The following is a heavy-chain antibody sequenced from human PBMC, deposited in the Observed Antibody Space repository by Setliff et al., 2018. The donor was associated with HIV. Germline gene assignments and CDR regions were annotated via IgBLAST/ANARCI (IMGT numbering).Heavy chain of an antibody. Sequence: SETLSLTCAVYGGSFSGYYWSWIRQPPGKGLEWIGEINHSGSTNYNPSLKSRVTISVDTSKNQFSLKLSSVTAADTAVYYCARGTLNQNYYNTYGPFDYWGQGTLVTVSS. CDR3: ARGTLNQNYYNTYGPFDY. D-gene: IGHD3-22*01. J-gene: IGHJ4*02. CDR2: INHSGST. V-gene: IGHV4-34*01. CDR1: GGSFSGYY.